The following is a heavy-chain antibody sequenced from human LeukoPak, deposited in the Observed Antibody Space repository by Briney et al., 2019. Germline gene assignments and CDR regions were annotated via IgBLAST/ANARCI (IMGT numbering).Heavy chain of an antibody. CDR1: GGSISSGGYY. CDR3: ARAPRYYYDSGGVSFDY. D-gene: IGHD3-22*01. J-gene: IGHJ4*02. Sequence: SETLSLTCTVSGGSISSGGYYWSWIRQHPGKGLEWIGYIYYSGSTYYNPSLKSRVTISVDTSKNQFSLKLSSVTAADTAVYYCARAPRYYYDSGGVSFDYWGQGTLVTVSS. V-gene: IGHV4-31*03. CDR2: IYYSGST.